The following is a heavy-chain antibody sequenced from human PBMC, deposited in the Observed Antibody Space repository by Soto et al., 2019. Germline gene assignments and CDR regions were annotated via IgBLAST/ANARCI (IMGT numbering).Heavy chain of an antibody. J-gene: IGHJ4*02. CDR2: ISGSGGST. Sequence: GGSLRLSCAASGFTFSSYAMSWVRQAPGKGLEWVSAISGSGGSTYYADSVKGRFTISRDNSKNTLYLQMNSLRAEDTAVYYCAKCDSDYYDSSGYYPFCYFDYWGQGTLVTVSS. D-gene: IGHD3-22*01. CDR1: GFTFSSYA. CDR3: AKCDSDYYDSSGYYPFCYFDY. V-gene: IGHV3-23*01.